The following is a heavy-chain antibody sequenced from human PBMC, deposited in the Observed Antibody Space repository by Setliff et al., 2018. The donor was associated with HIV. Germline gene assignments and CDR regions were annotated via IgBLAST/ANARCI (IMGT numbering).Heavy chain of an antibody. V-gene: IGHV4-4*07. D-gene: IGHD2-15*01. Sequence: KPSETLSLTCTVSGGSVSSFYWSWIRRPAEKGLEWIGRIYTRGSTNSNPSLKGRVTMSVDTSKNHFSLKLSSVTAADTAIYYCARGLGGGFSLDASDIWGRGTMVTVSS. CDR3: ARGLGGGFSLDASDI. CDR2: IYTRGST. J-gene: IGHJ3*02. CDR1: GGSVSSFY.